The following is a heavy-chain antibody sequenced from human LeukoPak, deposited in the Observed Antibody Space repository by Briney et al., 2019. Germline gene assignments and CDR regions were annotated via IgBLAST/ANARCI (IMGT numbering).Heavy chain of an antibody. J-gene: IGHJ3*02. Sequence: GESLKISCKGSGYSFTSYWIGWVRQMPGKGLEWMGIIYPGDSDTRYSPSFQGQVTISADKSISTAYLQWSSLKASDTAMYYCARQRADYDILTGYPRPDAFDIWGQGTMVTVSS. CDR2: IYPGDSDT. V-gene: IGHV5-51*01. D-gene: IGHD3-9*01. CDR3: ARQRADYDILTGYPRPDAFDI. CDR1: GYSFTSYW.